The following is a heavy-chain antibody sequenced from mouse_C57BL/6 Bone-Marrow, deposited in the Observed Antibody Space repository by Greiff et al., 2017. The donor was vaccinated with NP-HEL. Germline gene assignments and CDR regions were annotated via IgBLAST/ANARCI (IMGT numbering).Heavy chain of an antibody. CDR3: ARGLLLQY. J-gene: IGHJ2*01. D-gene: IGHD1-1*01. Sequence: VKLQQSGAELVRPGTSVKVSCKASGYAFTNYLIEWVKQRPGQGLEWIGVINPGSGGTNYNEKFKGKATLTADKSSSTAYMQLSSLTSEDSAVYFCARGLLLQYWGQGTTLTVSS. V-gene: IGHV1-54*01. CDR2: INPGSGGT. CDR1: GYAFTNYL.